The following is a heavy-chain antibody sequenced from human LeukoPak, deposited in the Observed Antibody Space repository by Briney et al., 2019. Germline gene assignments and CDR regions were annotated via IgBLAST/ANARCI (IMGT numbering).Heavy chain of an antibody. CDR3: ARGRAVLLWFGEQNYYYGMDV. Sequence: ASVKVSCKASGYTFTSYDINWVRQATGQGLEWMGWMNPNSGNTGYAQKLQGRVTMTRNTSISTAYMELSSLRSEDTAVYYCARGRAVLLWFGEQNYYYGMDVWGQGTTVTVSS. CDR1: GYTFTSYD. V-gene: IGHV1-8*01. J-gene: IGHJ6*02. D-gene: IGHD3-10*01. CDR2: MNPNSGNT.